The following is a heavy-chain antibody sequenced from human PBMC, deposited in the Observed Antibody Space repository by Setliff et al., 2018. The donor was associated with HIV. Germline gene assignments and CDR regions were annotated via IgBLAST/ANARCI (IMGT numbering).Heavy chain of an antibody. J-gene: IGHJ4*02. CDR3: ASGRGAKGGYDYFGS. V-gene: IGHV4-31*02. Sequence: PSETLSLTCTVSGDSISSGGYYWSWIRQLPGEGLEWIGYIYYSGATYYNPSLKNRVTISLDTSKSQFSLKLTSVTAADTALYYCASGRGAKGGYDYFGSWGQGTLVTVSS. D-gene: IGHD5-12*01. CDR1: GDSISSGGYY. CDR2: IYYSGAT.